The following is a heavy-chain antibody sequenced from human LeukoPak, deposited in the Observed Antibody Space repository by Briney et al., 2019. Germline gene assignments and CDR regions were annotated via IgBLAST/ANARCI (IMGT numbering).Heavy chain of an antibody. V-gene: IGHV1-2*02. J-gene: IGHJ4*02. CDR2: INPNSDYT. CDR3: ARGTERGFWSGYYVY. D-gene: IGHD3-3*01. CDR1: GYTFTDYY. Sequence: GASVKVSCKASGYTFTDYYIHWVRQAPGQGLEWIGWINPNSDYTFYAQKFQGRVTMTRDMSTSTVYMELSSLRSEDTAVYYCARGTERGFWSGYYVYWGQGTLVTVSS.